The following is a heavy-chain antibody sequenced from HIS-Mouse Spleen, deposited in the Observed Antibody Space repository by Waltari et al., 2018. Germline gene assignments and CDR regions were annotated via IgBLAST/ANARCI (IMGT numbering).Heavy chain of an antibody. CDR3: ARYNALYRLYYFDY. J-gene: IGHJ4*02. CDR1: GYTFTGYY. Sequence: QVQLVQSGAEVKKPGASVKVSCKASGYTFTGYYMHWVRQAPGKGLAWMGWSNPNSGGTNYAQKFQGRVTMTRDTSISTAYMALSRLRSDDTAVYYCARYNALYRLYYFDYWGQGTLVTVSS. CDR2: SNPNSGGT. V-gene: IGHV1-2*02. D-gene: IGHD2-2*02.